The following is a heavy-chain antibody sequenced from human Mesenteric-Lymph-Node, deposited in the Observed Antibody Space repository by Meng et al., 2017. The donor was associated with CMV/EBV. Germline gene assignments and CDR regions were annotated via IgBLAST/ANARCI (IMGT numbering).Heavy chain of an antibody. Sequence: GESLKISCAASGFIVSSNYMSWVRQAPGKGLEWVSVIYSDGSTCYADSVKGRFTISRDNAKNSLYLQMNSLRADDTAVYYCARDGDGNFDYWGQGTLVTVSS. CDR1: GFIVSSNY. V-gene: IGHV3-66*01. D-gene: IGHD7-27*01. J-gene: IGHJ4*02. CDR2: IYSDGST. CDR3: ARDGDGNFDY.